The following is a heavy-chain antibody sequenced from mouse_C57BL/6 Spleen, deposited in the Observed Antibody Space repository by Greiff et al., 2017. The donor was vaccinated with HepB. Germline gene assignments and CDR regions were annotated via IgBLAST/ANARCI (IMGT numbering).Heavy chain of an antibody. Sequence: VQLQQPGAELVKPGASVKMSCKASGYTFTSYWITWVKQRPGQGLEWIGDIYPGSGSTNYNEKFKSKATLTVYTTSSTSYMQLSSLTSEDSSVYYCASSNDFDYWGQGTTLTVSS. J-gene: IGHJ2*01. V-gene: IGHV1-55*01. CDR3: ASSNDFDY. D-gene: IGHD2-4*01. CDR2: IYPGSGST. CDR1: GYTFTSYW.